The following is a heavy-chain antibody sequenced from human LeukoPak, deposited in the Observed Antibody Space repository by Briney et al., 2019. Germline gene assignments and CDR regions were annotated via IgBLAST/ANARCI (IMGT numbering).Heavy chain of an antibody. Sequence: GASVKVSCKASGYTFTGYYMHWVRQAPGQGLEWMGWINPNSGGTNYAQKFQGRVTMTRDTSISTAYMELSRLRSDDTAVYYCARESGFTMVRALDYWGQGTLVTVSS. V-gene: IGHV1-2*02. J-gene: IGHJ4*02. CDR2: INPNSGGT. CDR1: GYTFTGYY. D-gene: IGHD3-10*01. CDR3: ARESGFTMVRALDY.